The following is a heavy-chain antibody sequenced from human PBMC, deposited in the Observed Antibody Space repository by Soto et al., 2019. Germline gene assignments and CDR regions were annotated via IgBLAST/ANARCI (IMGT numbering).Heavy chain of an antibody. J-gene: IGHJ5*02. V-gene: IGHV1-18*04. CDR2: ISAYNGNT. Sequence: ASVKVSCKASGYTFTSYGISWVRQAPGQGLEWMGWISAYNGNTNYAQKLQGRVTMTTDTSTSTAYMELRSLRSDDTAVYYCARGTVSEWLRLNWFDPWGQGTLVTVSS. CDR3: ARGTVSEWLRLNWFDP. D-gene: IGHD3-3*01. CDR1: GYTFTSYG.